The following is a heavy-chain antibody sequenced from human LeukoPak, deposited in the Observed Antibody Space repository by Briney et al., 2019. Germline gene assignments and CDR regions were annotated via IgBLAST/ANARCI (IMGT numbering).Heavy chain of an antibody. D-gene: IGHD3-3*01. V-gene: IGHV7-4-1*02. CDR2: INTNTGNP. Sequence: ASVTVSCKASGYTFTSYAMNWVRQAPGQGLEWMGWINTNTGNPTYAQGFTGRFVFSLDTSVSTAYLQISSLKAEDTAVYYCARDPPPIFGVAPDAFDIWGQGTMVTVSS. CDR1: GYTFTSYA. CDR3: ARDPPPIFGVAPDAFDI. J-gene: IGHJ3*02.